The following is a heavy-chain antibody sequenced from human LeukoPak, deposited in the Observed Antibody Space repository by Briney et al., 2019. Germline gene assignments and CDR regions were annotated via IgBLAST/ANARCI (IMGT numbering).Heavy chain of an antibody. D-gene: IGHD4-17*01. V-gene: IGHV4-34*01. CDR3: ARQLDYGVNNAAWYFDL. CDR2: INHSGST. Sequence: SETLSLTCAVYGGSFSGYYWSWIRQPPGKGLESIGEINHSGSTNYNPSLKSRVTISVDTSKNQFSLKLSSVTAADTAVYYCARQLDYGVNNAAWYFDLWGRGTLVTVSS. J-gene: IGHJ2*01. CDR1: GGSFSGYY.